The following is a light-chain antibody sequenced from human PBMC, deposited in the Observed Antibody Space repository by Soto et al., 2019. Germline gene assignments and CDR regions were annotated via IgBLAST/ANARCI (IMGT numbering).Light chain of an antibody. CDR1: QSVNKY. J-gene: IGKJ4*01. CDR2: AAS. Sequence: DIQMTQSPSSLSASVGDRVTITCRASQSVNKYLNWYQHKPGKAPKLLIYAASSLQSGVPPRFSGSGSGTDFTLTISSLQPEDFATYYCQQSYSTPLTFGGGTKVEIK. CDR3: QQSYSTPLT. V-gene: IGKV1-39*01.